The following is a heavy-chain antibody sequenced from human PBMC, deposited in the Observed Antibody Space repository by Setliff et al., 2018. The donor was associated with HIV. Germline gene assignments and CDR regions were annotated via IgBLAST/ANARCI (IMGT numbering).Heavy chain of an antibody. V-gene: IGHV1-24*01. CDR3: VRDLLGGYNVVRYFDY. CDR1: GYTLTELS. CDR2: FDPEDGET. Sequence: ASVKVSCKVSGYTLTELSMHWVRQAPGKGLEWMGGFDPEDGETIYAQKFQGRVTMTTDTSTSTAYMDLWSLRSDDTAVYYCVRDLLGGYNVVRYFDYWGQGTLVTVSS. J-gene: IGHJ4*02. D-gene: IGHD2-21*01.